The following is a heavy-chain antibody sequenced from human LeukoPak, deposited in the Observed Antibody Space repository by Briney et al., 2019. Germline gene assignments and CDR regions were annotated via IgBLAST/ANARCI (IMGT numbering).Heavy chain of an antibody. CDR1: GYTFTGYY. Sequence: SVKVSCKASGYTFTGYYMHWVRQAPGQGLEWMGWINPDSGATNYAQRFQGRVTITRNTSISTAYMELSRLRSDDTALYYCARSEMADYWGQGTLVSVSS. CDR2: INPDSGAT. V-gene: IGHV1-2*02. D-gene: IGHD1-14*01. J-gene: IGHJ4*02. CDR3: ARSEMADY.